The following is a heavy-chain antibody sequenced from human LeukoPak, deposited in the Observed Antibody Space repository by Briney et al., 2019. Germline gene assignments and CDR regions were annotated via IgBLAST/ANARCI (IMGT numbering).Heavy chain of an antibody. V-gene: IGHV4-34*01. J-gene: IGHJ4*02. CDR3: ARGGRDGYNLG. Sequence: SETLSLTCAVCGGSFSGYYWSWIRQPPGKGLEWIGEINHSGSTNYNPSLKSRVTISVDTSKNQFSLKLSSVTAADTAVYYCARGGRDGYNLGWGQGTLVTVSS. D-gene: IGHD5-24*01. CDR1: GGSFSGYY. CDR2: INHSGST.